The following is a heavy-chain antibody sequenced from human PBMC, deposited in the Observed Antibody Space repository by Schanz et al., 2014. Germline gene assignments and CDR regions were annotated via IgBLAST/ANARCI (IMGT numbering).Heavy chain of an antibody. D-gene: IGHD3-3*01. CDR1: GFTFSSYT. Sequence: EVQLLESGGGLVQPGGSLRLSCAASGFTFSSYTMNWVRQAPGKGLEWVSAISGSGGSTVYADSVKGRFSISRDNGETSVYLQINSLRVEDTAVYYCARFLARYQYYGVDVWGQGTTXIVSS. J-gene: IGHJ6*02. CDR3: ARFLARYQYYGVDV. CDR2: ISGSGGST. V-gene: IGHV3-23*01.